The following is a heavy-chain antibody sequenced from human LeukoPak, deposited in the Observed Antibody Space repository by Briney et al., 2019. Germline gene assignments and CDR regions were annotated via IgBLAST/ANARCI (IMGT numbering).Heavy chain of an antibody. CDR2: TYYRSKWYN. CDR3: ARGVLGALDI. D-gene: IGHD3-16*01. Sequence: SQTLTLTCAISGDSVSSNSAAWNWIRQSPSTGLEWLGRTYYRSKWYNDYAVSVKSRITINPDTSKNQFSPQLNSVTHEDTAVYYCARGVLGALDIWGQGTMVTVSS. CDR1: GDSVSSNSAA. V-gene: IGHV6-1*01. J-gene: IGHJ3*02.